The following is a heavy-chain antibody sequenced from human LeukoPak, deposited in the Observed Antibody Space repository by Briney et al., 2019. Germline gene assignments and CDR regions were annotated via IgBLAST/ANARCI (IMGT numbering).Heavy chain of an antibody. Sequence: GGSLRLSCAASGFTLSSYAMHWVRQAPGKGLEWVAVISYDGSNKYYADSVKGRFTISRDNSKNTLYLQMNSLRAEDTAVYYCARDLYYDSSGYYSPHYWGQGTLVTVSS. CDR2: ISYDGSNK. CDR3: ARDLYYDSSGYYSPHY. V-gene: IGHV3-30-3*01. J-gene: IGHJ4*02. CDR1: GFTLSSYA. D-gene: IGHD3-22*01.